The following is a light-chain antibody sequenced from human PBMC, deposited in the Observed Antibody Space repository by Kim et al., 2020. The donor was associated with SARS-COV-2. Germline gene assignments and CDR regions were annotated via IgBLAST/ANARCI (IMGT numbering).Light chain of an antibody. CDR1: QSVSNNY. CDR3: HHYGGSPRA. CDR2: GAS. V-gene: IGKV3-20*01. Sequence: SPGERATLSCRPRQSVSNNYLAWYQQKPGQAPRLLIYGASSRTTGIPDRFSGSGSGTDFTLTISRLEPEDFAVYYCHHYGGSPRAFGQGTKVDIK. J-gene: IGKJ1*01.